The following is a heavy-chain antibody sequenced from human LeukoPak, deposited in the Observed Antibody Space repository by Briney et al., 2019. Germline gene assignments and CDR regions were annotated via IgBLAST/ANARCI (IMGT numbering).Heavy chain of an antibody. Sequence: PSGTLSLTCAVSGGSISSSNWWSWVRQPPGKGLEWIGEIYHSGSTNYNPSLKSRVTISVDKSKNQFSLNLSSVTAADTAVYYCAREHYDFWSGSQRRGYFDYWSQGTLVTVSS. D-gene: IGHD3-3*01. CDR2: IYHSGST. V-gene: IGHV4-4*02. CDR3: AREHYDFWSGSQRRGYFDY. CDR1: GGSISSSNW. J-gene: IGHJ4*02.